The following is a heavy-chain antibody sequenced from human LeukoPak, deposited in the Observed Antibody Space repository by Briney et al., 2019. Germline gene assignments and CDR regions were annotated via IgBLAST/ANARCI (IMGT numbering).Heavy chain of an antibody. CDR1: GGSISSSSYY. CDR2: IYYSGST. V-gene: IGHV4-39*01. D-gene: IGHD2-15*01. Sequence: SETLSLTCTVSGGSISSSSYYWGWIRQPPGKGLEWIGSIYYSGSTYYNPSLKSRVTISVDTSKNQSSLKLSSVTAADTAVYYCARLSGGSCCDYWGQGTLVTVSS. J-gene: IGHJ4*02. CDR3: ARLSGGSCCDY.